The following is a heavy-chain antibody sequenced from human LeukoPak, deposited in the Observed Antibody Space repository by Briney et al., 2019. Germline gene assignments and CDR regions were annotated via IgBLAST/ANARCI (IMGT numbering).Heavy chain of an antibody. V-gene: IGHV3-7*01. CDR3: ARGKEPVAGSLSHFDY. CDR2: IKHDGSEK. J-gene: IGHJ4*02. Sequence: GGSLRLSCAASGFTFSSYWMSWVRQAPGKGLEWVANIKHDGSEKYYVDSVKGRFTISRDNAKDSLYLQMNSLRAEDTAVYYCARGKEPVAGSLSHFDYWGQGTLVTVSS. CDR1: GFTFSSYW. D-gene: IGHD6-19*01.